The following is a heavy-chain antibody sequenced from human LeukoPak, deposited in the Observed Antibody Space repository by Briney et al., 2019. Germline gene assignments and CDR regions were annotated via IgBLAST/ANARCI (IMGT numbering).Heavy chain of an antibody. CDR2: ISFDGSDA. Sequence: GGSLRLSCAASGFTFSGFWMHWVRQAPGKGLVWVSCISFDGSDATYADSVKGRFTISRDNAKNTLHLQMDSLTVEDTAVYYCARAEAVAVSYYFDYWGQGTLVTVSS. V-gene: IGHV3-74*01. J-gene: IGHJ4*02. D-gene: IGHD6-19*01. CDR1: GFTFSGFW. CDR3: ARAEAVAVSYYFDY.